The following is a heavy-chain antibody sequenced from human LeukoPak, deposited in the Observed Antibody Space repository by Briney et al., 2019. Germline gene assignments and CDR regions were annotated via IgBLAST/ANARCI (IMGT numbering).Heavy chain of an antibody. Sequence: SETLSLTCTVSGGSISSYFWSWIRQPPGKGLEWIGYIYDSGSTNYNPSLKSRVTISVDTSKNRFSLKLSSVTAADTAVYYCARSGYSGYVYGYYYYMDVWGKGTTVTVSS. CDR1: GGSISSYF. D-gene: IGHD5-12*01. CDR2: IYDSGST. V-gene: IGHV4-59*01. CDR3: ARSGYSGYVYGYYYYMDV. J-gene: IGHJ6*03.